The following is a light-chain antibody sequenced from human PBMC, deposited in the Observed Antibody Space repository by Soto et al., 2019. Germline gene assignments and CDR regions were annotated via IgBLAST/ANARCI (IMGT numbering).Light chain of an antibody. CDR3: QQLFDSPIT. CDR1: QGIRTC. V-gene: IGKV1D-12*01. Sequence: VQLTQSPSSVSASVGNSVTITCRASQGIRTCLAWYQQKSGKAPNLLIYDASTLQSGVPSRFSGSGSGTDFTLTISSLQPEDFATYYCQQLFDSPITFGQGTRLEIK. J-gene: IGKJ5*01. CDR2: DAS.